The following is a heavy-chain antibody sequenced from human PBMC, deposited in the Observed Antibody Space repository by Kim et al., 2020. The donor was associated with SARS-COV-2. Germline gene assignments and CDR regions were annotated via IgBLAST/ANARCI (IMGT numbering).Heavy chain of an antibody. CDR2: IYYSGST. J-gene: IGHJ6*01. Sequence: SETLSLTCTVSGGSISSSSYYWGWIRQPPGRGLEWIGSIYYSGSTYYNPSLKSRVTISVDTSKNQFSLKLSSVTAADTAVYYCARLGGTVTTGEPYYYY. V-gene: IGHV4-39*01. CDR3: ARLGGTVTTGEPYYYY. CDR1: GGSISSSSYY. D-gene: IGHD4-17*01.